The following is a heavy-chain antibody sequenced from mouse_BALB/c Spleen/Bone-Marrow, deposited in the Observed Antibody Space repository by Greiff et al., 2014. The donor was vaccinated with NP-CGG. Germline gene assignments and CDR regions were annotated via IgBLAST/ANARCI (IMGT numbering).Heavy chain of an antibody. CDR1: GYTFTDHN. CDR3: SSPYGNYGAWFAY. CDR2: IYPYNGGT. Sequence: VQLQQSGPELVEPGASVKISCKASGYTFTDHNMHWVKQSHGKSLEWIGYIYPYNGGTAYNQKFKSKATLTVDNSSSTAYMELRSLTSEDSAVYYCSSPYGNYGAWFAYWGQGTLVTVSA. J-gene: IGHJ3*01. D-gene: IGHD2-1*01. V-gene: IGHV1S29*02.